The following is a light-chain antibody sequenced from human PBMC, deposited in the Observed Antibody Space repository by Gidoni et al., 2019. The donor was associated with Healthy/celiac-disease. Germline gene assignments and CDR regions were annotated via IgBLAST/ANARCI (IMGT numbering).Light chain of an antibody. J-gene: IGKJ1*01. CDR1: QGISSY. Sequence: AIRMTPSPSSFSASTGDRVTITCRASQGISSYLACYQQKPGKVPKLLIYAASTLQSGVPSRFSGSGSGTDFTLTISCLQSEDFATYYCQQYYSYPRTFGQGTKVEIK. CDR3: QQYYSYPRT. V-gene: IGKV1-8*01. CDR2: AAS.